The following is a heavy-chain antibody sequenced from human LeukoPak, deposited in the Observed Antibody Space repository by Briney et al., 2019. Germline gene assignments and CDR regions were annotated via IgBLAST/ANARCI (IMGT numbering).Heavy chain of an antibody. CDR2: ISYDGSNK. CDR1: GFTFSSYA. D-gene: IGHD3-22*01. J-gene: IGHJ4*02. V-gene: IGHV3-30*04. CDR3: ARDFYYDSSGYSVDY. Sequence: GRSLRLSSATSGFTFSSYAMHWVRQAPGKGLEWVAVISYDGSNKYYADSVKGRFTISRDNSKNTLYLQMNSLRAEDTAVYYCARDFYYDSSGYSVDYWGQGTLVTVSS.